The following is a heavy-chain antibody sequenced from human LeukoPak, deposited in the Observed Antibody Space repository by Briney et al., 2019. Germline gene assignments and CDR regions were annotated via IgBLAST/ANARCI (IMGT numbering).Heavy chain of an antibody. CDR3: ARSLYPLRAAVVPDSRGVGGPFDY. CDR2: ISAYNGNT. J-gene: IGHJ4*02. Sequence: GASVKVSCKASGYTFTSYGISWVRQAPGQGLEWMGWISAYNGNTNYAQKLQGRVTMTTDTSTSTAYMELRSLRSDDTAVYYCARSLYPLRAAVVPDSRGVGGPFDYWGQGTLVTVSS. CDR1: GYTFTSYG. V-gene: IGHV1-18*01. D-gene: IGHD2-2*01.